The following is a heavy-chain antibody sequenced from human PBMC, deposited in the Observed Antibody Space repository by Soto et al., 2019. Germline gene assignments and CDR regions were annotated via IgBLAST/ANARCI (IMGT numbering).Heavy chain of an antibody. CDR2: INAGYGNT. V-gene: IGHV1-3*01. CDR1: GYTFTSYA. J-gene: IGHJ4*02. CDR3: ARPKRRYSSGWYY. D-gene: IGHD6-19*01. Sequence: QVQLVQSGAEVKKPGASVKVSCKASGYTFTSYAMHWVRQAPGQRLEWMGWINAGYGNTKYSQKFQGRVTITRDTSASTAYMELSSLRSEDTAVYYCARPKRRYSSGWYYWGQGTLVTVSS.